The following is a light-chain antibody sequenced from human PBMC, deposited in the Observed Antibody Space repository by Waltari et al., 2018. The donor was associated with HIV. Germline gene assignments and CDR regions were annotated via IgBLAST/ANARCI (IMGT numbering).Light chain of an antibody. CDR3: AAWDDSLSGWV. J-gene: IGLJ3*02. V-gene: IGLV1-47*01. CDR1: SSTIGTNY. Sequence: QSVLTQPPSASGTPGQRVTISCSGSSSTIGTNYVYWYPQLPGTAPKILLYRNNQRPSGVPDRFSGSKSGTSASLAISGLRSEDEADYYCAAWDDSLSGWVFGGGTKLTVL. CDR2: RNN.